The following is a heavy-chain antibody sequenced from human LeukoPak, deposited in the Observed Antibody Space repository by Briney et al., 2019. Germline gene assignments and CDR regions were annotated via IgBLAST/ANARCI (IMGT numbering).Heavy chain of an antibody. V-gene: IGHV3-74*01. CDR3: VRDLNLVWTQGDDFGY. CDR1: GFSLSSYS. D-gene: IGHD2-8*01. CDR2: INEDGGII. Sequence: PGGSLRLSCAASGFSLSSYSMNWVRQAPGKGLEWVSRINEDGGIITYADSVKGRFTISRDNAKNTLYLQMNSLRAEDTAVYYCVRDLNLVWTQGDDFGYWGQGTLVTVST. J-gene: IGHJ4*02.